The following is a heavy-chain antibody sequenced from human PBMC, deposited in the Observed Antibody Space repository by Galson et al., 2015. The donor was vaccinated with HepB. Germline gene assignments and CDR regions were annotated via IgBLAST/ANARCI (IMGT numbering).Heavy chain of an antibody. CDR3: ARRVVSRGVGYYFDY. J-gene: IGHJ4*02. Sequence: SVKVSCKASGGTFSSYAISWVRQAPGQGLEWMGGIIPIFGTANYAQKFQGRVTITADESTSTAYMELSSLRSEDTAVYYCARRVVSRGVGYYFDYWGQGTLVTVSS. D-gene: IGHD3-10*01. CDR1: GGTFSSYA. V-gene: IGHV1-69*13. CDR2: IIPIFGTA.